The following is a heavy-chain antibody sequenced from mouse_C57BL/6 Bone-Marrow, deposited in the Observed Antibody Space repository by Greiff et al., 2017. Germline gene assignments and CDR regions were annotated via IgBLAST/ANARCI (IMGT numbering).Heavy chain of an antibody. D-gene: IGHD2-3*01. CDR3: SRGGYSLF. Sequence: QVQLQQSGAELVRPGASVKLSCKASGYTFTDYYINWVKQRPGQGLEWIARIYPGSGNTYYNEKFKGKATLTAENSSNTTYMQRISLTSDDSAFYFCSRGGYSLFWGQGTLVTVSA. CDR1: GYTFTDYY. J-gene: IGHJ3*01. CDR2: IYPGSGNT. V-gene: IGHV1-76*01.